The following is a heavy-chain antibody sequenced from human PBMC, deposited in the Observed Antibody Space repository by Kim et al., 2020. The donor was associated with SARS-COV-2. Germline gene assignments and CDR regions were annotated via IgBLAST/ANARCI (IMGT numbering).Heavy chain of an antibody. D-gene: IGHD3-16*01. J-gene: IGHJ2*01. CDR1: GFTFSIYA. Sequence: GGSLRLSCAASGFTFSIYAMTWVRQAPGKGLGWFSTMGGIGGGIFYADSVKGRFSISRDNSRNTLYLQMRSLRAEAPAIYYCAKHYVVTPGPGSFDLWGR. CDR3: AKHYVVTPGPGSFDL. CDR2: MGGIGGGI. V-gene: IGHV3-23*01.